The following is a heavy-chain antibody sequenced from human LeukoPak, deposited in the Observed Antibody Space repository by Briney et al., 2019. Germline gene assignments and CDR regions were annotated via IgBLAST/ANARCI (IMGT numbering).Heavy chain of an antibody. CDR1: GFTFSNYW. Sequence: GGSLRLSCAASGFTFSNYWMHWVRQAPGKGLVWVSRINSDGRSTNYADSVKGRFTISRDNAKNTLYLQMNSLRAEDTAVYYCAREPRDGYNFDYWGQGTLVTVSS. D-gene: IGHD5-24*01. V-gene: IGHV3-74*01. CDR3: AREPRDGYNFDY. CDR2: INSDGRST. J-gene: IGHJ4*02.